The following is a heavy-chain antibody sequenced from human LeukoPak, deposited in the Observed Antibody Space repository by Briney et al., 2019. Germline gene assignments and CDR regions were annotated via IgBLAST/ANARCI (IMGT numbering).Heavy chain of an antibody. CDR2: IYYSGST. V-gene: IGHV4-59*01. J-gene: IGHJ6*02. CDR1: GGSISSYY. Sequence: SETLSLTCTVSGGSISSYYWSWLRQPPGKGLEWIGYIYYSGSTNYNPSLKSRVTISVDTSKDQFSLKLSSVTAADTAVYYCARVDDRGGMDVWGQGTTVTVSS. D-gene: IGHD2-2*03. CDR3: ARVDDRGGMDV.